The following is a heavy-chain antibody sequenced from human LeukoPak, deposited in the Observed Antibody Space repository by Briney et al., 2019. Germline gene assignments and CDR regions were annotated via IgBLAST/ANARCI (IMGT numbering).Heavy chain of an antibody. CDR2: IIPMFGTT. CDR3: ARDLADIVVDPPATPYYFDY. D-gene: IGHD2-2*01. V-gene: IGHV1-69*13. Sequence: GASVKVSCKVSGGIFSNSAISWVRHAPGQGLEYMGGIIPMFGTTNYARRFQGRLTITADESTSTTYMELSSLRSEDTAVYYCARDLADIVVDPPATPYYFDYWGQGTVVTVSS. CDR1: GGIFSNSA. J-gene: IGHJ4*02.